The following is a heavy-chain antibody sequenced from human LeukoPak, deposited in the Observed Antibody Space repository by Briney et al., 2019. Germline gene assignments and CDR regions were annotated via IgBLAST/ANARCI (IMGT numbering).Heavy chain of an antibody. V-gene: IGHV4-39*01. CDR3: ARPGGSGWPRYYFDY. Sequence: PSETLSLTCTVSGGSISSSSYYWGWIRQPPGKGLEWIGSIYYSGSTYYNPSLKSRVTISVDTSKNQFSLKLSSVTAADTAVYYCARPGGSGWPRYYFDYWGQGTLVTVSS. CDR1: GGSISSSSYY. D-gene: IGHD6-19*01. CDR2: IYYSGST. J-gene: IGHJ4*02.